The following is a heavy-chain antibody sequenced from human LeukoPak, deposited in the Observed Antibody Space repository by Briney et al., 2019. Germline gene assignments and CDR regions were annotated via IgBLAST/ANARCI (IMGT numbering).Heavy chain of an antibody. J-gene: IGHJ6*02. V-gene: IGHV3-33*01. CDR2: IWYDGSNK. Sequence: PGGSLRLSCAASGFTFSSYGMHWVRQAPGKGLEWVAVIWYDGSNKYYADSVKGRFTISRDNPKNTLYLQMNSLRAEDTAVYYCARDLLRKDYYYYGMDVWGQGTTVTVSS. D-gene: IGHD1-26*01. CDR3: ARDLLRKDYYYYGMDV. CDR1: GFTFSSYG.